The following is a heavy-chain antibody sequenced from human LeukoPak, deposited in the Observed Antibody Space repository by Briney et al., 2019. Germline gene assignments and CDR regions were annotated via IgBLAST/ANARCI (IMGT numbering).Heavy chain of an antibody. CDR1: GFTFSSYG. D-gene: IGHD2/OR15-2a*01. CDR2: ISYDGSNK. J-gene: IGHJ4*02. V-gene: IGHV3-30*18. Sequence: GRSLRLSCAASGFTFSSYGMHWVRQAPGKGLEWVAVISYDGSNKYYADSVKGRFTISRDNSKNTLYLQMNSLRAEDTAVYYCAKGQDGNIDYWGQGTLVTVSS. CDR3: AKGQDGNIDY.